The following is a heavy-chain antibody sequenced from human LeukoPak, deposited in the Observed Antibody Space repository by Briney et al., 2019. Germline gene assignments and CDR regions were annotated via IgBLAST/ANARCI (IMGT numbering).Heavy chain of an antibody. CDR1: GFTFRNYG. CDR3: AKADSSDWYNLDF. V-gene: IGHV3-30*18. CDR2: ISYGGNYK. D-gene: IGHD6-19*01. J-gene: IGHJ4*02. Sequence: PGRSLRLSCAASGFTFRNYGMHWVRQAPGKGLEWVAVISYGGNYKFYADSVKGRFTISRDTSKNTLYLQMNSLRTEDTAMCYCAKADSSDWYNLDFWGQGTLVTVST.